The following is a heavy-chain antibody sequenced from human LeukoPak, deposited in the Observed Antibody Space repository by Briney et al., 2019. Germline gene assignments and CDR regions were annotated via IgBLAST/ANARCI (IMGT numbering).Heavy chain of an antibody. CDR2: IYYSGST. CDR3: ARQITDYDILTGYRYAPYFDY. V-gene: IGHV4-30-4*08. J-gene: IGHJ4*02. D-gene: IGHD3-9*01. Sequence: PSQTLSLTCTVSGGSISSGDYYWSWIRQPPGKGLEWIGYIYYSGSTYYNPSLKSRVTISVDTSKNQFSLKLSSVTAADTAVYYCARQITDYDILTGYRYAPYFDYWGQGTLVTVSS. CDR1: GGSISSGDYY.